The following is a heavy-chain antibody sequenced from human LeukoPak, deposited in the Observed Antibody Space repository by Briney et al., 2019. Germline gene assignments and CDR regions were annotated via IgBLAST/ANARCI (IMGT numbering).Heavy chain of an antibody. CDR3: AREFYYYYMDV. CDR2: IYTSGST. V-gene: IGHV4-61*02. Sequence: SETLSLTCTVSGGSISSGSYYWSWIRQPAGKGLEWIGRIYTSGSTNYNPSLKSRVTISVDTSKNQFSLKLSSVTAADTAVYSCAREFYYYYMDVWGKGTTVTISS. CDR1: GGSISSGSYY. J-gene: IGHJ6*03.